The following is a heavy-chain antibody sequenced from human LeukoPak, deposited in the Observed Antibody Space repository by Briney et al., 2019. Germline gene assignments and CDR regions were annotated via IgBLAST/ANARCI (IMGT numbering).Heavy chain of an antibody. D-gene: IGHD6-13*01. CDR3: ALSPLGAAGTWSGLFDY. Sequence: PSETLSLTCAVSGYSISSGYYWGCIRQPPGKGLEWIGSISPSGSTFYNPSLKRRVTISVDTSKNQFSLKLRSVTAADTAVYYCALSPLGAAGTWSGLFDYWGQGTLVTVSS. V-gene: IGHV4-38-2*01. CDR2: ISPSGST. J-gene: IGHJ4*02. CDR1: GYSISSGYY.